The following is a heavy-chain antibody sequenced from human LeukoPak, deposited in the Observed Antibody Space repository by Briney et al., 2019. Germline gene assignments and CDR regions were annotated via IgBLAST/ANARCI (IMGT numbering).Heavy chain of an antibody. CDR2: ISYDGSNK. CDR1: GFTFSSYG. J-gene: IGHJ5*02. CDR3: AKENVVVVPAAIFDWFDP. D-gene: IGHD2-2*02. Sequence: GGSLRLSCAASGFTFSSYGMHWVRQAPGKGLEWVAVISYDGSNKYYADSVKGRFTISRDNSKNTLYLQMNSLRAEDTAVYYCAKENVVVVPAAIFDWFDPWGQGTLVTVSS. V-gene: IGHV3-30*18.